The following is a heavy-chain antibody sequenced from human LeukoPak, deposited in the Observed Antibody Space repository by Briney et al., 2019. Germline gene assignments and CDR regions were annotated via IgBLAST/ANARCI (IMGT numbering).Heavy chain of an antibody. J-gene: IGHJ4*02. CDR2: IYSTGSS. D-gene: IGHD3-22*01. Sequence: SETLSLTCTVSGGSISGYYWGCFRQPAGRGLEWIGRIYSTGSSNYNPSLKSRVTMSVDTSKNQFSLKLSSVTAADTAVYYCARVMIDSSGYYYFDYWGQGTLVTVSS. CDR3: ARVMIDSSGYYYFDY. V-gene: IGHV4-4*07. CDR1: GGSISGYY.